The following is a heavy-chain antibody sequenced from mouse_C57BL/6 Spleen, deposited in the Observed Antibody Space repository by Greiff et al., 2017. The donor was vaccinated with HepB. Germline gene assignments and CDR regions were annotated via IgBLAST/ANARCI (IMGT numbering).Heavy chain of an antibody. CDR1: GFTFSSYA. J-gene: IGHJ2*01. Sequence: EVKLVESGGGLVKPGGSLKLSCAASGFTFSSYAMSWVRQTPEKRLEWVATISDGGSYTYYPDNVKGRFTISRDNAKNNLYLQMSHLKSEDTAMYYCARAELDYWGQGTTLTVSS. CDR2: ISDGGSYT. CDR3: ARAELDY. V-gene: IGHV5-4*03.